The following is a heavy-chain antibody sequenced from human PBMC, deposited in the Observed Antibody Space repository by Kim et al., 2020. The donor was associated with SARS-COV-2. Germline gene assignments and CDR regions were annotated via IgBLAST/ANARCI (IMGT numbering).Heavy chain of an antibody. CDR2: ISSSSSYI. V-gene: IGHV3-21*01. D-gene: IGHD2-15*01. CDR1: GFTFSSYS. J-gene: IGHJ5*02. Sequence: GGSLRLSCAASGFTFSSYSMNWVRQAPGKGLEWVSSISSSSSYIYYADSVKGRFTISRDNAKNSLYLQMNSLRAEDTAVYYCARDQGPVVVADIWFDPWGQGTLVTVSS. CDR3: ARDQGPVVVADIWFDP.